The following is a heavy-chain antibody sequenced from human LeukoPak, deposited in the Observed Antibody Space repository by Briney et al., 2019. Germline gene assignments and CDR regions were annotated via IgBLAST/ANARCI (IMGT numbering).Heavy chain of an antibody. J-gene: IGHJ4*02. CDR2: IYYSGST. CDR3: ARHADYYDSSGYDY. Sequence: SETLSLTCTVSGGSISSSSYSWGWLRQPPGKGLEWIVSIYYSGSTYYHPSLKSRVTISVDTSKNQFSLKLSSVTAADTAVYYCARHADYYDSSGYDYWGQGTLVTVSS. V-gene: IGHV4-39*01. D-gene: IGHD3-22*01. CDR1: GGSISSSSYS.